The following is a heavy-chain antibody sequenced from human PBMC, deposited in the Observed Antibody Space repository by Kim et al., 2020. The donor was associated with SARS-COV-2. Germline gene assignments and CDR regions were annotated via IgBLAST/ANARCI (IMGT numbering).Heavy chain of an antibody. CDR3: IATQRW. J-gene: IGHJ4*02. Sequence: GGSLRLSCGASGFPFSIYWMTWVRQAPGKGLEWVGRIKSRRDGGTTEYAAPVKGRFTVSSDDSRNTFYLQMNNLKSEDTAVYYCIATQRWGGQGTLVTVSS. V-gene: IGHV3-15*01. CDR2: IKSRRDGGTT. D-gene: IGHD5-18*01. CDR1: GFPFSIYW.